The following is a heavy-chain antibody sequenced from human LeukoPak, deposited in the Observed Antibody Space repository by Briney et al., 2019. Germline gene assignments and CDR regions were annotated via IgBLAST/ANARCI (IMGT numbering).Heavy chain of an antibody. CDR3: ARSRIAAAGTVVGFDP. V-gene: IGHV1-2*06. CDR1: GYTFTGYY. J-gene: IGHJ5*02. D-gene: IGHD6-13*01. CDR2: INPNSGGT. Sequence: ASVKVSCKASGYTFTGYYMHWVRQAPGQGLEWMGRINPNSGGTNYAQKFQGRVTMTRDTSISTAYMELSRLRSDDTAVYYCARSRIAAAGTVVGFDPGGQGTLVTVSS.